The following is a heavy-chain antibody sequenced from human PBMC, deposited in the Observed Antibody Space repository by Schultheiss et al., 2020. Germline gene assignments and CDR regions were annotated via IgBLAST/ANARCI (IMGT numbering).Heavy chain of an antibody. V-gene: IGHV4-34*01. J-gene: IGHJ4*02. CDR2: INHSGST. Sequence: SETLSLTCAVYGGSFSGYYWSWIRQPPGKGLEWIGEINHSGSTNYNPSLKSRVTISVDTSKNQFSLKLSSVTAADTAVYFCARDIVGATDYWGQGTLVTVS. D-gene: IGHD1-26*01. CDR1: GGSFSGYY. CDR3: ARDIVGATDY.